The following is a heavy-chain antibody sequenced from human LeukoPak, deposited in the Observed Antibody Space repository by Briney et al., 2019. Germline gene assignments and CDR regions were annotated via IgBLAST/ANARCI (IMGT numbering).Heavy chain of an antibody. Sequence: PSETLSLTCTVSGGSISSSSYYWGWIRQPPGKGLEWIGSIYYSGSTYYNPSLKSRVTISVDTSKNQFSLKLSSVTAADTAVYYCARGIGWNYGDVDYWGQGTLVTVSS. J-gene: IGHJ4*02. D-gene: IGHD1-7*01. V-gene: IGHV4-39*01. CDR2: IYYSGST. CDR3: ARGIGWNYGDVDY. CDR1: GGSISSSSYY.